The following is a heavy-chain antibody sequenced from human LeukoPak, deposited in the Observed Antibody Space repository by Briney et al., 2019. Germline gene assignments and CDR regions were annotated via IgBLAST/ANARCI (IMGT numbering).Heavy chain of an antibody. D-gene: IGHD4-17*01. CDR1: GFTFTTYS. J-gene: IGHJ4*02. CDR2: ISSGSSAI. Sequence: PGGSLRLSCEASGFTFTTYSMTWVRQAPGKGLEWVSIISSGSSAIFSADALKGRYTISRDDAKNLLYLDMNSLRAEDTAVYYCARGHTAVTRHFDFWGQGTLVTVSS. CDR3: ARGHTAVTRHFDF. V-gene: IGHV3-21*01.